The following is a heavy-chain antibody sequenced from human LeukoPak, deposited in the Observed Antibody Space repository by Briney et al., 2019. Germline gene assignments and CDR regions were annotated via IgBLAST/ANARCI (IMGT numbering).Heavy chain of an antibody. CDR2: ISAYNGNT. V-gene: IGHV1-18*01. CDR3: AREGRGYCSSTSCFNWFDP. CDR1: GYTFTSYG. D-gene: IGHD2-2*01. J-gene: IGHJ5*02. Sequence: ASVKVSCKASGYTFTSYGISWVRQAPGQGLEWMGWISAYNGNTNYAQKLQGRVTMTTDTSTSTAYMELRSLRSDDTAVYYCAREGRGYCSSTSCFNWFDPWGQGTLVTVSP.